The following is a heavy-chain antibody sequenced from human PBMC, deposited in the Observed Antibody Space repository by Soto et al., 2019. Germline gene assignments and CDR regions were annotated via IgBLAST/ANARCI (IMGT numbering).Heavy chain of an antibody. CDR2: IDPNGGDS. Sequence: ASVKVACKPSGYTFTDLYIHWVRQAPGPGLEWMGWIDPNGGDSRKTQKFQGSLTMTRDTSTGAVYMELSSLRSDDTAVYYCARDHYGPLDYRGHGTLVTVSS. J-gene: IGHJ4*01. CDR1: GYTFTDLY. V-gene: IGHV1-2*02. CDR3: ARDHYGPLDY. D-gene: IGHD4-17*01.